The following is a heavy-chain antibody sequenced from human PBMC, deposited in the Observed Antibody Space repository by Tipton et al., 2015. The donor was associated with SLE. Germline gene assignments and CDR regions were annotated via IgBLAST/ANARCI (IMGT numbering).Heavy chain of an antibody. V-gene: IGHV3-30*02. D-gene: IGHD6-13*01. CDR3: AKVQQQLEYWYFDL. CDR1: GFTFSNYD. CDR2: IRYDGSNK. Sequence: QVQLVQSGGGVVQPGGSLRLSCAASGFTFSNYDMHWVRQAPGKGLEWVAFIRYDGSNKYYPYSVKGRFTISRDNSKNTLYLQMNSLRAEDTAVYYCAKVQQQLEYWYFDLWGRGTLVTVSS. J-gene: IGHJ2*01.